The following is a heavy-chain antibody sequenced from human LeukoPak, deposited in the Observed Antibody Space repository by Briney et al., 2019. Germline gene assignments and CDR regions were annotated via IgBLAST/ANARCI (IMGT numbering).Heavy chain of an antibody. Sequence: SETLSLTCAVYGGSFSGYYWSWIRQPPGKGLEWIGEINHSGSTNYNPSLKSRGTISVDTSKNQFSLKLSSVTAADTAVYYCARHRVRGEDFDYWGQGTLVTVSS. D-gene: IGHD2-21*01. CDR3: ARHRVRGEDFDY. CDR1: GGSFSGYY. V-gene: IGHV4-34*01. J-gene: IGHJ4*02. CDR2: INHSGST.